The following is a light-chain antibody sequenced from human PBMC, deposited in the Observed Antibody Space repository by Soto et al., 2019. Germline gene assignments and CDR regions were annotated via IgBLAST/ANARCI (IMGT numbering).Light chain of an antibody. CDR2: EVT. V-gene: IGLV2-14*01. J-gene: IGLJ1*01. CDR1: SSDVGGYNF. CDR3: FSYRSGTSYV. Sequence: QSALTQPASVSGSPGQSITISCTGTSSDVGGYNFVSWYQQYPGKVPKLMIFEVTNRPSGISNRFSGSKSGNTASLTISGLQAEDEADYYCFSYRSGTSYVFGTGTKVTVL.